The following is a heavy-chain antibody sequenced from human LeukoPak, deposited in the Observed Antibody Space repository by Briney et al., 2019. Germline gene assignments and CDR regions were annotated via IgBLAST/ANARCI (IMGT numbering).Heavy chain of an antibody. CDR1: GFTFSSYG. Sequence: PGGSLRLSCAASGFTFSSYGMHWVRQAPGKGLEWVAVIWYDGSNKYYADSVKGRFTISRDNSKNTLYLQMNSLRAEDTAVYYCARTWLSYYYYGMDVWGQGTTVTVSS. J-gene: IGHJ6*02. D-gene: IGHD6-19*01. CDR2: IWYDGSNK. CDR3: ARTWLSYYYYGMDV. V-gene: IGHV3-33*01.